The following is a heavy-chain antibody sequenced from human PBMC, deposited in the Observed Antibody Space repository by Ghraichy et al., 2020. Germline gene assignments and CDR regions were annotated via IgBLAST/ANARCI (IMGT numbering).Heavy chain of an antibody. J-gene: IGHJ6*02. CDR2: IGTAGDT. V-gene: IGHV3-13*01. CDR3: AREAVAGTKQLGYYYYGMDV. Sequence: GGSLRLSCAASGFTFSSYDMHWVRQATGKGLEWVSAIGTAGDTYYPGSVKGRFTISRENAKNSLYLQMNSLRAGDTAVYYCAREAVAGTKQLGYYYYGMDVWGQGTTVTVSS. D-gene: IGHD6-19*01. CDR1: GFTFSSYD.